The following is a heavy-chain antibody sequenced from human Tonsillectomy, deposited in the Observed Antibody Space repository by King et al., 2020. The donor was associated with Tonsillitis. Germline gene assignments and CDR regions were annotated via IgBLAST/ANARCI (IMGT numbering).Heavy chain of an antibody. CDR2: IYYSGST. CDR3: ARRATGIVVVPATRDAFDI. J-gene: IGHJ3*02. Sequence: LQLQESGPGLVKPSETLSLTCKVSGGSISSSSYFLDWIRQPPGKGLEWIGSIYYSGSTYYNPSLKSRVTISVDTSKNQFSLKLSSVTAADTAVYYCARRATGIVVVPATRDAFDIWGQGTMVTVSS. V-gene: IGHV4-39*01. D-gene: IGHD2-2*01. CDR1: GGSISSSSYF.